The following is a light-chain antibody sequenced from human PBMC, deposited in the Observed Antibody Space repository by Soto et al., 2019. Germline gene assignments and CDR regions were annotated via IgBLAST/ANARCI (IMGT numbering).Light chain of an antibody. CDR2: EVS. Sequence: QSALTQPPSVSGSPGQSVTISCTGTSSDVGSYNRVSWYQQSPGTAPKLMIYEVSNRPSGVPDRFSGSKSGNTASLTISGLQAEDEADYYCSSYTSSSTSVFGRGTKLTVL. J-gene: IGLJ2*01. CDR1: SSDVGSYNR. V-gene: IGLV2-18*02. CDR3: SSYTSSSTSV.